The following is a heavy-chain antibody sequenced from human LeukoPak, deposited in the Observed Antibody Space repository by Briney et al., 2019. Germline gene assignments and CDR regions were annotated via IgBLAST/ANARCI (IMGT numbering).Heavy chain of an antibody. V-gene: IGHV4-4*02. J-gene: IGHJ4*02. CDR3: AREVAAGSHKGFDY. D-gene: IGHD6-19*01. Sequence: SGTLSLTCAVSGGSISTNNWWHWVRPSPGKGLEWIAEIYYNGGTNYNPSLKSRVTISVDTSKNQFSLNVNSVTAADTAMYYCAREVAAGSHKGFDYWGQGTLVTVSS. CDR1: GGSISTNNW. CDR2: IYYNGGT.